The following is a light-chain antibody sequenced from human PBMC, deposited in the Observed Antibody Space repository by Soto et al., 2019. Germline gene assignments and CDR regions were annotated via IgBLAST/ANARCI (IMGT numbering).Light chain of an antibody. CDR2: DAS. CDR1: QDISNY. V-gene: IGKV1-33*01. CDR3: QQYDNLLT. J-gene: IGKJ4*01. Sequence: DIQMTQSPSSLSASVGDRVTITCQASQDISNYLNWYQQKPGKAPKLLIYDASNLETGVPSRFTGSGSGTDFTFTISSLQPEDIATYYCQQYDNLLTFGGGTKVEF.